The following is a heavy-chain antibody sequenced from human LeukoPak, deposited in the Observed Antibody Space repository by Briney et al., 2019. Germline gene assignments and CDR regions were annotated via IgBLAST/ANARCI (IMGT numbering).Heavy chain of an antibody. CDR1: GGSFSGYY. V-gene: IGHV4-34*01. CDR2: INHSGST. CDR3: ARKEGSDYVWGSYRYNNYFDY. Sequence: PSETLSLTCAVYGGSFSGYYWSWIRQPPGKGLEWIGEINHSGSTNYNPSLKSRVTIPVDTSKNQFSLKLSSVTAADTAVYYCARKEGSDYVWGSYRYNNYFDYWGQGTLVTVSS. D-gene: IGHD3-16*02. J-gene: IGHJ4*02.